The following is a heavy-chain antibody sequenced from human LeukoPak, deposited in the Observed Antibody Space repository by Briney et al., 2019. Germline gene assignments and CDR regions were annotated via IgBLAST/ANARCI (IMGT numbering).Heavy chain of an antibody. D-gene: IGHD4-17*01. V-gene: IGHV4-39*07. Sequence: SETLSLTCTVSGGSISSSSYYWGWIRQPPGNGLEWIGSIYYSGSTYYNPSLKSRVTISVDTSKNQFSLKLSSVTAADTAVYYCARDFGDDYGDYDYWGQGTLVTVSS. CDR1: GGSISSSSYY. CDR2: IYYSGST. J-gene: IGHJ4*02. CDR3: ARDFGDDYGDYDY.